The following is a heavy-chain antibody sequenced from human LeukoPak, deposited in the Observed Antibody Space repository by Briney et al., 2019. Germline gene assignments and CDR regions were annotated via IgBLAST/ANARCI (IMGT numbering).Heavy chain of an antibody. J-gene: IGHJ4*02. CDR1: DYFISSGYY. CDR3: ARGRMVATKDY. V-gene: IGHV4-38-2*02. CDR2: IYHSGST. D-gene: IGHD5-12*01. Sequence: SETLSLTCTVSDYFISSGYYWGWLREPPVKGLEWIGSIYHSGSTYYNPSLKSRVTIFVDTSKNQFSLKLNSVTAADTAVYYCARGRMVATKDYWGQGTLVTVSS.